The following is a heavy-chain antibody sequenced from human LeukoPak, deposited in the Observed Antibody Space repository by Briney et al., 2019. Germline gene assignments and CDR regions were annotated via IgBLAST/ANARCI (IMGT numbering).Heavy chain of an antibody. CDR2: IYYSGST. D-gene: IGHD3-16*01. Sequence: SETLSLTCTVSGGSISSYYWSWIRQPPGKGLEWIGYIYYSGSTNYNPSLKSRATISVDTSKNQFSLKLSSVTAADTAVYYCARDGGYGMDVWGQGTTVTVSS. V-gene: IGHV4-59*01. J-gene: IGHJ6*02. CDR3: ARDGGYGMDV. CDR1: GGSISSYY.